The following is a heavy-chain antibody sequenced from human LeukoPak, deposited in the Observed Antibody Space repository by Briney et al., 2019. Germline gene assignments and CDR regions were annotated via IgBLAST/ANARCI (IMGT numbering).Heavy chain of an antibody. V-gene: IGHV1-18*01. CDR1: GYTFTSYG. CDR2: ISAYNGNT. D-gene: IGHD2-15*01. J-gene: IGHJ4*02. CDR3: ARDGRFYCSGGSCYYFDY. Sequence: ASVKVSCKASGYTFTSYGISWVRQAPGQGLEWMGWISAYNGNTNYAQKLQGRVTMTTDTSTSTAYMELRSLRSDDTAVYYCARDGRFYCSGGSCYYFDYWGQGTLVTVSS.